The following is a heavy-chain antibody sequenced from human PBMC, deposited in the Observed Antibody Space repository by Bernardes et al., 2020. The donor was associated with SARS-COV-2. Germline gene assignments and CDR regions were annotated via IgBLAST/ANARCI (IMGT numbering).Heavy chain of an antibody. D-gene: IGHD2-15*01. V-gene: IGHV3-11*01. CDR2: ISSRGLII. CDR3: ARGPQNDVVPALFF. CDR1: GFIFDDYY. Sequence: GGSLRLSCTASGFIFDDYYMTWVRQAPGQGLEWVAYISSRGLIIQYADSVKGRFTISRDNAKNTLYLEMNSLRAADSAVYYCARGPQNDVVPALFFWGQGTLVTVPS. J-gene: IGHJ4*02.